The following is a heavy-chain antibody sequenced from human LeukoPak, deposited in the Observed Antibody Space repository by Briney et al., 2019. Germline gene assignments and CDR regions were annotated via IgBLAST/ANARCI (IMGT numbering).Heavy chain of an antibody. D-gene: IGHD3-10*01. CDR2: ISYDGSNK. CDR1: GFTFSSYA. CDR3: ARESEPRLIWFVGGEHYYFDY. Sequence: GRSLRLSCAASGFTFSSYAMHWVRQAPGKGLEWVAVISYDGSNKYYADSVKGRFTISRDNSKNTLCLQMNSLRAEDTAVYYCARESEPRLIWFVGGEHYYFDYWGQGTLVTVSS. V-gene: IGHV3-30-3*01. J-gene: IGHJ4*02.